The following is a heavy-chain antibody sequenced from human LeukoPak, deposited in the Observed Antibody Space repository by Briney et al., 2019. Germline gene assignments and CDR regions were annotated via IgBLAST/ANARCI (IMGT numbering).Heavy chain of an antibody. V-gene: IGHV3-7*05. CDR3: ARDPDLRRGFDGEGY. D-gene: IGHD3-10*01. CDR1: AFTFSSYW. Sequence: GGSLILSCAASAFTFSSYWMSWVRQAPGKGLEWVANVNQDGRQKNYVDSVRGRFTISRDNVKNSLYLQMNSLRAEDTAVYYCARDPDLRRGFDGEGYWGQGTLVTVSS. J-gene: IGHJ4*02. CDR2: VNQDGRQK.